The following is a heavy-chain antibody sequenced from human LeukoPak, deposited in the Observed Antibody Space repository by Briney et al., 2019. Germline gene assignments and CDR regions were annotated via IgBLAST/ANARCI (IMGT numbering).Heavy chain of an antibody. CDR1: GFTFSNYG. V-gene: IGHV3-30*18. D-gene: IGHD4-23*01. CDR2: ISYDGSNK. J-gene: IGHJ4*02. Sequence: GGSLRLSCAASGLASGFTFSNYGMHWVRQAPGKGLEWVAVISYDGSNKYYADSEKGRFTIARDNSKNTLYLQMNSMRAEDKAVYYCAKEGEVYDGGNSYGGPPPPRYFDYWGQGTLVTVSS. CDR3: AKEGEVYDGGNSYGGPPPPRYFDY.